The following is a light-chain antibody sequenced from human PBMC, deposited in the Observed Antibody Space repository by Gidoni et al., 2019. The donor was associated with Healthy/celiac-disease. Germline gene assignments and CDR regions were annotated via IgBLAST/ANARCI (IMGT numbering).Light chain of an antibody. CDR1: QSISSY. V-gene: IGKV1-39*01. J-gene: IGKJ5*01. Sequence: DIQMTQPPSSLSAAVGDRVTITCRPSQSISSYLNWYQQKPGKAPKLLIYAASSLQSGVPSRFSGSGSGTDFTLTISSLQPEDVETYYCQQSYSTPFTFGQGTKLEIK. CDR3: QQSYSTPFT. CDR2: AAS.